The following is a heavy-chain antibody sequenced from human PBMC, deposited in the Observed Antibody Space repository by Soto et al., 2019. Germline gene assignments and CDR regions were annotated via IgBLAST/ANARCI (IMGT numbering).Heavy chain of an antibody. CDR2: IFSNDEK. D-gene: IGHD3-22*01. CDR3: ARSEWLFLLSWYFDL. Sequence: QVTLKGSGPVLGKPTEAPTLTCTVSGFEVRNARMGLSWIRQPPGRALEWLAHIFSNDEKSYSTSLKSSLTISKDTSKSQVVLTMTNMDPVDTATYYCARSEWLFLLSWYFDLWGRGTLVTISS. V-gene: IGHV2-26*01. J-gene: IGHJ2*01. CDR1: GFEVRNARMG.